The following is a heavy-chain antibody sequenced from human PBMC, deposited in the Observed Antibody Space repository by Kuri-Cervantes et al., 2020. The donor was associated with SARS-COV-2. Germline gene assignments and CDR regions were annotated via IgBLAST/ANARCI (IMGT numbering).Heavy chain of an antibody. CDR2: IRYDGSNK. V-gene: IGHV3-30*02. J-gene: IGHJ3*02. D-gene: IGHD6-19*01. CDR1: GFTFSSYG. CDR3: ARAFWGGDKWLAPKEHAFDI. Sequence: GGSLRLSCAASGFTFSSYGMHWVRQAPGKGLEWVAFIRYDGSNKYYADSVKGRFTISRDNSKNTLYLQMNSLRAEDTAVYYCARAFWGGDKWLAPKEHAFDIWGQGTMVTVS.